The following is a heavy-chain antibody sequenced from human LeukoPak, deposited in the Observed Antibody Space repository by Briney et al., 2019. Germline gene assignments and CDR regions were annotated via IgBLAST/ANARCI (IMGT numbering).Heavy chain of an antibody. V-gene: IGHV3-33*01. Sequence: PGRSLRLSCAASGFTFSSYGMHWVRQAPGKGLEWVAVIWYDGSNKYYADSVKGRFTISRDNSKNTLYLQMNSLRAEDTAVYYCARGYSSSWYDAFDIWGQGTMVTVSS. J-gene: IGHJ3*02. CDR2: IWYDGSNK. CDR3: ARGYSSSWYDAFDI. CDR1: GFTFSSYG. D-gene: IGHD6-13*01.